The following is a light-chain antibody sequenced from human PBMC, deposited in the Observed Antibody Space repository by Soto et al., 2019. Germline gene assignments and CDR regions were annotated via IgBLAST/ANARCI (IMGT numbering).Light chain of an antibody. CDR3: SSYTSSITLV. Sequence: QSALTQPASVSGSPGQSITISCTGTSSDVGSYDYVSWYQQHPGKAPQLMIYDVSDRPSGVSNRFSGSESGNTASLTISGLQAEDEADYYCSSYTSSITLVFGTGTKVTVL. V-gene: IGLV2-14*01. CDR2: DVS. CDR1: SSDVGSYDY. J-gene: IGLJ1*01.